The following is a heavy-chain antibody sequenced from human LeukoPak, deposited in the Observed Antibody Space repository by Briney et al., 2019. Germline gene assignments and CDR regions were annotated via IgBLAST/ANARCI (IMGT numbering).Heavy chain of an antibody. CDR2: IYYSGST. D-gene: IGHD2-2*01. CDR3: AGGYCSSTSCYYYYYYMDV. CDR1: GGSISSYY. J-gene: IGHJ6*03. Sequence: SETLSLTRTVSGGSISSYYWSWIRQPPGKGLEWIGYIYYSGSTNYNPSLKSRVTISVDTSKNQFSLKLTSVTAADTAVYYCAGGYCSSTSCYYYYYYMDVWGKGTTVTISS. V-gene: IGHV4-59*01.